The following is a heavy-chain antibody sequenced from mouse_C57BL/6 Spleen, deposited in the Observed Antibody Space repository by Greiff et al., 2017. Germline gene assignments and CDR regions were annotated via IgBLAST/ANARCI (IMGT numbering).Heavy chain of an antibody. CDR1: GYSFTGYY. CDR3: ASSTDYFDY. Sequence: EVQLVESGPELVKPGASVKISCKASGYSFTGYYMHWVKQSSEKSLEWIGEINPSTGGTSYNQKFKGKATLTVDKSSSTAYMQLKSLTSEDSAVYYCASSTDYFDYWGQGTTLTVSS. J-gene: IGHJ2*01. V-gene: IGHV1-43*01. CDR2: INPSTGGT. D-gene: IGHD2-1*01.